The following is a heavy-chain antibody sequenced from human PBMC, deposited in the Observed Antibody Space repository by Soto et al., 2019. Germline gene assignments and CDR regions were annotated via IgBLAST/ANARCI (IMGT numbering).Heavy chain of an antibody. D-gene: IGHD6-19*01. V-gene: IGHV4-34*01. CDR1: GGSFSGYY. J-gene: IGHJ4*02. CDR3: ARESGSSGWYRDDY. CDR2: INHSGST. Sequence: SETLSLTCAVYGGSFSGYYWSWIRQPPGKGLEWIGEINHSGSTNYNPSLKSRVTISVDTTQNQDSRKLSSVTAAETAGYYCARESGSSGWYRDDYWGQGTLVTVSS.